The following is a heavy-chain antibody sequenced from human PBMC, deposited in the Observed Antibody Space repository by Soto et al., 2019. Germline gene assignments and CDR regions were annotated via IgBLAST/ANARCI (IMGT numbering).Heavy chain of an antibody. CDR2: FSGSRGKT. J-gene: IGHJ4*02. Sequence: WGSLLVSCAVSVFTISGYGVSWVRQPPGKGLYCVSGFSGSRGKTFYADSVRGRFTISIEYSTNTVYLQMDSLGAEDTAVYYCVRWNGFGDSWGQGTMVTVSS. V-gene: IGHV3-23*01. CDR1: VFTISGYG. CDR3: VRWNGFGDS. D-gene: IGHD1-1*01.